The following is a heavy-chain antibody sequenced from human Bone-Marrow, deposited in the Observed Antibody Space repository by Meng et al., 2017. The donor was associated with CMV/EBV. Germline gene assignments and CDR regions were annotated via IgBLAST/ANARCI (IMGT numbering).Heavy chain of an antibody. V-gene: IGHV4-59*01. CDR2: IYYSGS. J-gene: IGHJ4*02. Sequence: GSLRLSCTVSGGSINSYYWSWIRQPPGKGLEWIGYIYYSGSNYNPSLKSRVTISIDASKSQFSLKLTSVTAADTAFYYCARSGYSGGWYEIDYWGQGTLVTVSS. CDR3: ARSGYSGGWYEIDY. D-gene: IGHD6-19*01. CDR1: GGSINSYY.